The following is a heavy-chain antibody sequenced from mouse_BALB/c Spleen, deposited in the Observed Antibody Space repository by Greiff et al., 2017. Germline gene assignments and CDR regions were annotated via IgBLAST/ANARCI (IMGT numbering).Heavy chain of an antibody. CDR2: IYPGNVNT. V-gene: IGHV1S56*01. CDR3: ARRDVHYFDY. Sequence: VQLQQSGPELVKPGASVRISCKASGYTFTSYYIHWVKQRPGQGLEWIGWIYPGNVNTKYNEKFKGKATLTADKSSSTAYMQLSSLTSEDSAVYFCARRDVHYFDYWGQGTTLTVSS. J-gene: IGHJ2*01. CDR1: GYTFTSYY.